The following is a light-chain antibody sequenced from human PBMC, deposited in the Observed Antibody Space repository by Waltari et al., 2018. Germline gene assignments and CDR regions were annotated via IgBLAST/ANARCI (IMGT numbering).Light chain of an antibody. CDR1: QSLFYSPNNKNY. Sequence: DIVMTQSPDSLAVALGERATIHCKSSQSLFYSPNNKNYLAWYQHKPGQPPKLLIYWASTRESGVPDRFSGSGSGTDFTLTISSLQPEDFATYYCQQYNSYPRTFGQGTK. J-gene: IGKJ1*01. V-gene: IGKV4-1*01. CDR3: QQYNSYPRT. CDR2: WAS.